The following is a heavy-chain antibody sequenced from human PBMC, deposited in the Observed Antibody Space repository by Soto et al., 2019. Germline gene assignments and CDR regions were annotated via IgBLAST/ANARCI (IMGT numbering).Heavy chain of an antibody. J-gene: IGHJ4*02. CDR1: GFTFSTYV. CDR2: LSGNSGTT. D-gene: IGHD3-3*01. V-gene: IGHV3-23*01. CDR3: AKGSKFTIFSRNDY. Sequence: EVQLLESGGGLVQPGGSLRLSCAASGFTFSTYVMTWVRQAPGKGLEWVSALSGNSGTTYSADSVKGRFTISRDNSRNTLYLQMSSLRAEDTALYFCAKGSKFTIFSRNDYWGQGTLVTVSS.